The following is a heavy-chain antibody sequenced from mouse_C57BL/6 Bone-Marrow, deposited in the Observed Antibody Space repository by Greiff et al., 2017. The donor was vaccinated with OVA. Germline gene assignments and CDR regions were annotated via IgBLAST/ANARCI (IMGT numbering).Heavy chain of an antibody. CDR2: IDPENGDT. CDR3: TTDDYDSMDY. D-gene: IGHD2-4*01. V-gene: IGHV14-4*01. CDR1: GFNIKDDY. Sequence: VQLKQSGAELVRPGASVKLSCTASGFNIKDDYMHWVKQRPEQGLEWIGWIDPENGDTEYASKFQGKATITADTSSNTAYLQLSSLTSEDTDVYYCTTDDYDSMDYWGQGTSVTVSS. J-gene: IGHJ4*01.